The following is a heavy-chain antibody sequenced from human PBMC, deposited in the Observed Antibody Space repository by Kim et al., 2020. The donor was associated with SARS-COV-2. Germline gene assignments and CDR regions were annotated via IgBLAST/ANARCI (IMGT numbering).Heavy chain of an antibody. Sequence: GGSLRLSCAASGFTFGDYAMHWVRQAPGKGLEWVSGISWNSGSIGYADSVKGRFTISRDNAKNSLYPQMNSLRAEDTALYYCAKDIGWLHLFDYWGQGTLVTVSS. CDR2: ISWNSGSI. D-gene: IGHD5-12*01. CDR3: AKDIGWLHLFDY. J-gene: IGHJ4*02. V-gene: IGHV3-9*01. CDR1: GFTFGDYA.